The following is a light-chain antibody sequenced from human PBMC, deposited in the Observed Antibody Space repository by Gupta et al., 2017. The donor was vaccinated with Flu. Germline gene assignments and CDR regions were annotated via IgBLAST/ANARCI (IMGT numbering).Light chain of an antibody. V-gene: IGKV1-5*03. J-gene: IGKJ1*01. Sequence: SPSTLSASVGDRVTITCRASQSISNWLAWYQQKPGKVPKLLIYQASILESGVSSRFSGSGSRTEFTLTISSLQPDDSATYYCQQYSNSWTFGHGTKVEIK. CDR2: QAS. CDR3: QQYSNSWT. CDR1: QSISNW.